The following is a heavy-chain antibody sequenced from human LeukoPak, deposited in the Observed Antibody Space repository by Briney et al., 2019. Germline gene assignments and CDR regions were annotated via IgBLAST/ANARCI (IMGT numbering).Heavy chain of an antibody. CDR3: ARGRQSGCYYYDD. D-gene: IGHD3-22*01. V-gene: IGHV3-64*01. CDR1: GFTFSSYT. J-gene: IGHJ4*02. Sequence: PGRSLRLSCAASGFTFSSYTMHWVRQAPGKGLEYVSAISSNGGSTYYANSVKGRFTISRDNSKNTLYLQMGSLRAEDMAVFYCARGRQSGCYYYDDWGQGTLVTVSS. CDR2: ISSNGGST.